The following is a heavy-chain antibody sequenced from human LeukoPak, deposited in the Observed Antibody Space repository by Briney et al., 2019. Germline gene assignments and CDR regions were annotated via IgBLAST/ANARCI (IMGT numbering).Heavy chain of an antibody. CDR3: ARGRPYSGSLRYYFYY. D-gene: IGHD1-26*01. V-gene: IGHV4-4*07. J-gene: IGHJ4*02. Sequence: SETLSLTCTVSGGSISSYYWSWIRQPAGKGLGWIGRIYTSGSTNYNPSLKSRVTMSVDTSKNQFSLKLSSVTAADTAVYYCARGRPYSGSLRYYFYYWGQGTLVTVSS. CDR2: IYTSGST. CDR1: GGSISSYY.